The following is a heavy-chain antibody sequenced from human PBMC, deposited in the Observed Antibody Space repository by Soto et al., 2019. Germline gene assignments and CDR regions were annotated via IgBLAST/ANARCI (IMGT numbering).Heavy chain of an antibody. CDR1: GGSISSYY. CDR3: ARHSGYDFWSGSLNP. Sequence: SETLSLTCTVSGGSISSYYWSWIRQPPGKGLEWIGYIYYTVNTNYNPSLKSRVTISVDTSKNQFSLKLSSVTAADTAVYYCARHSGYDFWSGSLNPWGQGTLVTVS. V-gene: IGHV4-59*01. J-gene: IGHJ5*02. CDR2: IYYTVNT. D-gene: IGHD3-3*01.